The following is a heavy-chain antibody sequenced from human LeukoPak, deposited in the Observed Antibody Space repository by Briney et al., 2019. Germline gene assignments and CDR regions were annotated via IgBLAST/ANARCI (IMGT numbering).Heavy chain of an antibody. V-gene: IGHV3-30*18. D-gene: IGHD5-24*01. CDR1: GFIFSTYG. CDR2: ISYDGGNK. J-gene: IGHJ6*02. Sequence: GGSLRLSCVASGFIFSTYGMNWVRQAPGKGLEWVAVISYDGGNKDYSDSVKGRFTISRDNTKSTLYLQLNSLRADDTAVYYCAKDRHRGGYDPDGMDVWGQGTTVTVSS. CDR3: AKDRHRGGYDPDGMDV.